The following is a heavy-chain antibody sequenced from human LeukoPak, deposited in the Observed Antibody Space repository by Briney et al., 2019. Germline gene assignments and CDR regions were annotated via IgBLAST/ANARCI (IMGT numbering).Heavy chain of an antibody. Sequence: GGSLRLSCAASGFSFNTYAMTWLRQAPGKGLEWVSTTTDRGESTHYADAVEGRFTMSRDNSKTTLYLQLNSLRAEDTAVYYCARDVSMDIGGSDCWGPGTLVTVSS. V-gene: IGHV3-23*01. D-gene: IGHD2-2*03. CDR3: ARDVSMDIGGSDC. CDR2: TTDRGEST. CDR1: GFSFNTYA. J-gene: IGHJ4*02.